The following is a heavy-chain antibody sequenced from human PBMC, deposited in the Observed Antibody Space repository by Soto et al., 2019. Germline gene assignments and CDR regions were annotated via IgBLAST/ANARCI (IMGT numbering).Heavy chain of an antibody. Sequence: QITLKESGPTLVKPTQTLTLTCTFSGFSLTTRGVGVGWIRQPPGKALECLALIYWDDDKRYSPSLQSRLSINKTTSXNQVVLTMPNVDPVDTATYYCAHIPNYYQYDWFDPWGQGTLVSVSS. D-gene: IGHD3-16*01. J-gene: IGHJ5*02. CDR2: IYWDDDK. CDR1: GFSLTTRGVG. CDR3: AHIPNYYQYDWFDP. V-gene: IGHV2-5*02.